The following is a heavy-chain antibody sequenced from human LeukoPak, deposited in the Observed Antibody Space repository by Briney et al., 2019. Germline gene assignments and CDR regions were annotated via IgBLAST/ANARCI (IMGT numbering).Heavy chain of an antibody. CDR1: GFTFSSYA. Sequence: GGSLRHACTASGFTFSSYAMSWVRQAPGRGLEWLSAIGAGGGSTYYADSVRGRFTISRDNSKNTLYLQMKSLRAEDTAVYYCAKDLIPAGDYTSFDYWGQGTLVTVSS. D-gene: IGHD4-17*01. CDR3: AKDLIPAGDYTSFDY. J-gene: IGHJ4*02. V-gene: IGHV3-23*01. CDR2: IGAGGGST.